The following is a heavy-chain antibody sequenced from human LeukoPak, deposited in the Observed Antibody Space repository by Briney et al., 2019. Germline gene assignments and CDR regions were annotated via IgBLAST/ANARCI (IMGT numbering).Heavy chain of an antibody. CDR1: GFTFSSHD. Sequence: GGSLRLSCAASGFTFSSHDMSWVRQAPGKGLEWVSVISGSGGSTYYADSVKGRFIISRDNSKNTLYLQMNSLRAEDTAVYYCAKVRWGSDNALDSWGQGTLVTGSS. J-gene: IGHJ4*02. D-gene: IGHD3-16*01. CDR3: AKVRWGSDNALDS. V-gene: IGHV3-23*01. CDR2: ISGSGGST.